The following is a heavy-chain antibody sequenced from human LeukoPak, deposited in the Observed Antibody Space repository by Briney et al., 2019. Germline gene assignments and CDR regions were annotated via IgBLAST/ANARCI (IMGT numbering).Heavy chain of an antibody. CDR3: TDAVAG. J-gene: IGHJ4*02. Sequence: PGGSLRLSCAASGFSVGNNYVTWVRQPPGKGLEWVSVIYSGGDTYYADSVKGRFTISRDDSKNMLYLQMNSLRVEDTAVYYCTDAVAGWGQGTLVTVS. CDR1: GFSVGNNY. CDR2: IYSGGDT. V-gene: IGHV3-53*05. D-gene: IGHD4-23*01.